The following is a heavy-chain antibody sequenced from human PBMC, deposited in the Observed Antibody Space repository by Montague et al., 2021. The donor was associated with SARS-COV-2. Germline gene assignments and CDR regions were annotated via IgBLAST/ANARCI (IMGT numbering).Heavy chain of an antibody. Sequence: SETLSLTCAGYGGSISSRLWWSWVGHPPGMELQWIGEIHHRGGTKYNPSLKSQVTISIEKSKNQFSLKLSSVTAADTAVYYCAREFRTYGYGGQYWYFDLWGRGTLVTVSS. D-gene: IGHD4-23*01. CDR2: IHHRGGT. J-gene: IGHJ2*01. CDR3: AREFRTYGYGGQYWYFDL. V-gene: IGHV4-4*02. CDR1: GGSISSRLW.